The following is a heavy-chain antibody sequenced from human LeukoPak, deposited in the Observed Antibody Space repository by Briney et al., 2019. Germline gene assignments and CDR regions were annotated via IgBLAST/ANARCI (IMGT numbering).Heavy chain of an antibody. Sequence: PGRSLGLSCAASGFVFSGYGMHWVRQAPGKGLEWVAVIWYDGSKKYYADSVKGRFTISRDNSKNTLYLHMNSLRAEDTAVYYCARWDGTEQTFDYWGQGTLVTVSS. CDR1: GFVFSGYG. V-gene: IGHV3-33*01. D-gene: IGHD1-1*01. CDR2: IWYDGSKK. J-gene: IGHJ4*02. CDR3: ARWDGTEQTFDY.